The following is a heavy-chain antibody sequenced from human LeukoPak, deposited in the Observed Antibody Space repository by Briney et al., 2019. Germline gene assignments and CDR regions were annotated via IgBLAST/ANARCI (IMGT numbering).Heavy chain of an antibody. CDR1: GFTFSTSA. V-gene: IGHV3-66*01. J-gene: IGHJ6*02. CDR2: IYSGGST. Sequence: GGSLRLSCAVSGFTFSTSAMSWVRQAPGKGLEWVSVIYSGGSTYYADSVKGRFTISRDNSKNTLYLQMNSLRAEDTAVYYCARDTGYYYGSGSYYNGMDVWGQGTTVTVSS. CDR3: ARDTGYYYGSGSYYNGMDV. D-gene: IGHD3-10*01.